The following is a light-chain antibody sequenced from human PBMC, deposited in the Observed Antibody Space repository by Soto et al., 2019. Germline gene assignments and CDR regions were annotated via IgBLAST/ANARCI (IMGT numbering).Light chain of an antibody. CDR2: RNN. CDR1: SSNIGSNY. V-gene: IGLV1-47*01. J-gene: IGLJ3*02. CDR3: AAWDDSLSGPV. Sequence: QSVLTQPPSASGTPGQRVTISCSGSSSNIGSNYVYWYQQLPGTAPKLHIYRNNQRPSGVPDRFSGSKSGTSASLAISGLRSEDEADSYCAAWDDSLSGPVFGGGTKVTVL.